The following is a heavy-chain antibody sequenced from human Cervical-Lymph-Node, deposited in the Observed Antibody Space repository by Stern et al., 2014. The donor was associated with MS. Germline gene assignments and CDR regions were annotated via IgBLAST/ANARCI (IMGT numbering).Heavy chain of an antibody. V-gene: IGHV4-59*01. D-gene: IGHD3-3*01. CDR1: GVSITSYY. CDR3: ARPVSGYSRANFDY. Sequence: QMQLVESGPGLVKPSETLSLTCTVSGVSITSYYWNWIRQPPGKGLEWIGYIYYSGSTNYNPSLKGRVTISVDTSKNQFSLKLTSVTAADTAVYYCARPVSGYSRANFDYWGQGTLVTVSS. CDR2: IYYSGST. J-gene: IGHJ4*02.